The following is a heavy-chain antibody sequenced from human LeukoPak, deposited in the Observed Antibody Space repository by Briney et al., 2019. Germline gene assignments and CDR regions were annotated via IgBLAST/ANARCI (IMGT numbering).Heavy chain of an antibody. J-gene: IGHJ4*02. CDR1: GFTFSNYA. D-gene: IGHD1-26*01. CDR3: AREGGSYPFDY. V-gene: IGHV3-23*01. Sequence: PGGSLRLSCAASGFTFSNYAMTWVRQAPGKGLEWVSGISGSGSSTYYADSVKGRFTLSRDYPKNTLYLQMNSLRAEDTAVYYCAREGGSYPFDYWGQGTLVTVSS. CDR2: ISGSGSST.